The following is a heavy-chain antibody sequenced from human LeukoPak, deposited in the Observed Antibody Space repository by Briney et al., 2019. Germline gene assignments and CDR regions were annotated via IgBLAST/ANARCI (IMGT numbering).Heavy chain of an antibody. CDR3: ARGGPPMTTVTYWSDP. CDR2: ISAYNGNT. Sequence: GASVKVPCKASGYTFTSYGISWVRQAPGQGLEWMGWISAYNGNTNYAQKLQGRVTMTTDTSTSTAYMELRSLRSDDTAVYYCARGGPPMTTVTYWSDPWGQGTLVTVSS. D-gene: IGHD4-17*01. CDR1: GYTFTSYG. V-gene: IGHV1-18*01. J-gene: IGHJ5*02.